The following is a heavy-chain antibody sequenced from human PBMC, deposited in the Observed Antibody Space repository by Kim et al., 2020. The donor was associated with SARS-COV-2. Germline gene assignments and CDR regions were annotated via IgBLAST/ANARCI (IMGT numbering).Heavy chain of an antibody. D-gene: IGHD3-10*01. CDR1: GFTFSSYS. Sequence: GGSLRLSCAASGFTFSSYSMNWVRQAPGKGLEWVSSISSSSSYIYYADSVKGRFTISRDNAKNSLYLQMNSLRAEDTAVYYCARDFLKDATMVRGVPYSDYWGQGTLVTVSS. J-gene: IGHJ4*02. V-gene: IGHV3-21*01. CDR3: ARDFLKDATMVRGVPYSDY. CDR2: ISSSSSYI.